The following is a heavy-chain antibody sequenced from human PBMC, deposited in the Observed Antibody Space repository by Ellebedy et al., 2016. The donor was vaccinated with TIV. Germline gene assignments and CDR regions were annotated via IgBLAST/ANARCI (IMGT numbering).Heavy chain of an antibody. CDR3: AKSSRPTVTPDY. Sequence: GESLKISCAGSGFTFSTYAMSWVRRAPGKGLEWVSALSFSGGSTYYADSVKGRFTVSRDNSKNTLYLQMNSLRADDTAVYYCAKSSRPTVTPDYWGQGTLVTVSS. V-gene: IGHV3-23*01. D-gene: IGHD4-17*01. CDR2: LSFSGGST. CDR1: GFTFSTYA. J-gene: IGHJ4*02.